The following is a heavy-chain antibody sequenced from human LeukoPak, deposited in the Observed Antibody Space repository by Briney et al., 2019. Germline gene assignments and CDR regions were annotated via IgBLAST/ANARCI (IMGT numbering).Heavy chain of an antibody. CDR2: IYYSGST. V-gene: IGHV4-39*07. CDR1: GGSISSSSYY. CDR3: AREGSEYYDSSGIPSNWFDP. Sequence: PSETLSLTCTVSGGSISSSSYYWGWIRQPPGKGLEWIGSIYYSGSTYYNPSLKSRVTISVDTSKNQFSLKLSSVTAADTAVYYCAREGSEYYDSSGIPSNWFDPWGQGTLVTVSS. D-gene: IGHD3-22*01. J-gene: IGHJ5*02.